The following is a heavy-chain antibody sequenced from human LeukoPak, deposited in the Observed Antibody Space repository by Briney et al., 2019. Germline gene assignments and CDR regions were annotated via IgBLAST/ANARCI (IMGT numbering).Heavy chain of an antibody. V-gene: IGHV3-66*01. CDR3: ARDGPDPLYFDY. D-gene: IGHD2-2*01. CDR2: IYRGGAT. Sequence: PGGSLRLSCAASGFTVSSNCMSWVRQAPGKGLEWVSVIYRGGATYYADSVKDRFTISRDISKNTLFLQMNSLRAEDTAVYFCARDGPDPLYFDYWGQGTLVTASP. J-gene: IGHJ4*02. CDR1: GFTVSSNC.